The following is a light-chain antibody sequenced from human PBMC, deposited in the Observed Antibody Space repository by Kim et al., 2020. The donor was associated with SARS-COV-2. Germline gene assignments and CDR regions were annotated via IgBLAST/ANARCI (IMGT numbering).Light chain of an antibody. Sequence: GQSITISCTGTNSDIGGYNYVSWYQHHPGKAPKLLIYDVTKRPSGVSNRFSGSKSGSTASLTIYGLQAEDEADYYCSSYTSSKTWLFGGGTQLTVL. CDR3: SSYTSSKTWL. V-gene: IGLV2-14*03. J-gene: IGLJ3*02. CDR1: NSDIGGYNY. CDR2: DVT.